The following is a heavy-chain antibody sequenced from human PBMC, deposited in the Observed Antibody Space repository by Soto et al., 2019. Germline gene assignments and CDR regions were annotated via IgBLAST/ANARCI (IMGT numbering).Heavy chain of an antibody. CDR2: ISPYNDNT. CDR3: ARGIVGVATRFDY. D-gene: IGHD1-26*01. CDR1: GYIFTNYA. V-gene: IGHV1-18*01. Sequence: QVHLVQSGPEVKKPEASVKVSCKTSGYIFTNYAISWVRQAPGQGLEWMGWISPYNDNTNYVQRLQGRVTMTTDTSPSTAYMELRSLRSDGTAVYYCARGIVGVATRFDYWGQGTLVTVSS. J-gene: IGHJ4*02.